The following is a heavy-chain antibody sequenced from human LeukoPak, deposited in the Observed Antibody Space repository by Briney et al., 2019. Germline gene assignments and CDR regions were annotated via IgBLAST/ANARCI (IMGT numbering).Heavy chain of an antibody. CDR3: ARDCSGGSCYLYGMDV. CDR2: ISSSSSYI. V-gene: IGHV3-21*01. J-gene: IGHJ6*02. D-gene: IGHD2-15*01. CDR1: RFTFSSYS. Sequence: PGGSLRLSCAASRFTFSSYSMNWVPQAPGKGLEWVSSISSSSSYIYYADSVKGRFTISRDNAKNSLYLQMNSLRAEDTAVYYCARDCSGGSCYLYGMDVWGQGTTVTVSS.